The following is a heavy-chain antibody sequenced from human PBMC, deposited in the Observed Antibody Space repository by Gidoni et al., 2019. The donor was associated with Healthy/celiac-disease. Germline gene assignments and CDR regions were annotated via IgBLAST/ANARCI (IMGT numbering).Heavy chain of an antibody. V-gene: IGHV5-51*01. Sequence: ESLKISCKGSGYSFTSYWIGWVRQMPGKGLEWMGIIYPGDSDTRYSPSFQGQVTISADKSISTAYLQWSSLKASDTAMYYCARQGRSRVVVVINAFDIWGQGTMVTVSS. D-gene: IGHD3-22*01. CDR2: IYPGDSDT. CDR1: GYSFTSYW. CDR3: ARQGRSRVVVVINAFDI. J-gene: IGHJ3*02.